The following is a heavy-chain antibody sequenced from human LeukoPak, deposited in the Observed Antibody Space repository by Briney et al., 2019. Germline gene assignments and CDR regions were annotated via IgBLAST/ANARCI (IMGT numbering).Heavy chain of an antibody. D-gene: IGHD1-26*01. CDR2: IYYSGST. J-gene: IGHJ5*02. V-gene: IGHV4-39*01. CDR1: GDSINNNNYY. CDR3: ARHGPVGATDRFDP. Sequence: SETLSLTCTVSGDSINNNNYYWGWIRQPPGKGLEWIGSIYYSGSTYYNPSLKSRVTISVDTSKNQFSLKLSSVIAADTAVYYCARHGPVGATDRFDPWGQGTLVTVSS.